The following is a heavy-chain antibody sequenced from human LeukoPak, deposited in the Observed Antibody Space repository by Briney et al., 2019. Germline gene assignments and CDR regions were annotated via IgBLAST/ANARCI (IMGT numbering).Heavy chain of an antibody. J-gene: IGHJ5*02. D-gene: IGHD2-2*01. CDR3: ARADCSSSTCYLRRSWFDP. Sequence: GGSLRLFCAASGFTLSNYDMNWVRQDPGKGLEWVSSISTSSRYIYYKDSVRGRFTISRDDAKNSLYLEMNSLRAEDTAVYYCARADCSSSTCYLRRSWFDPWGQGTLVTVS. CDR1: GFTLSNYD. V-gene: IGHV3-21*01. CDR2: ISTSSRYI.